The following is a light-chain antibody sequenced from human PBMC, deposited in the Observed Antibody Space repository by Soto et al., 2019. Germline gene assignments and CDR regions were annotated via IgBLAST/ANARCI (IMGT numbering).Light chain of an antibody. V-gene: IGKV3D-20*02. Sequence: EIVLTQSPGTRSLSPGERATLSCRASQSVSSSTYVAWYQQKPGQAPRLLIYGASSRATGIPDRFSGSGSGTDFTLTISSLEPEDFAVYYCQQRSRWPWTFGQGTKVDIK. CDR2: GAS. CDR1: QSVSSSTY. CDR3: QQRSRWPWT. J-gene: IGKJ1*01.